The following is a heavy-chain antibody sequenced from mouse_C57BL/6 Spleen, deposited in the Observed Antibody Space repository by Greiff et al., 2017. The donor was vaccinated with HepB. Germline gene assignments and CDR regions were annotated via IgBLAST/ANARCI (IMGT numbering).Heavy chain of an antibody. CDR3: ARTRLRAYAMDY. CDR1: GYAFSSYW. V-gene: IGHV1-80*01. CDR2: IYPGDGDT. Sequence: VQLQQSGAELVKPGASVKISCKASGYAFSSYWMNWVKQRPGKGLEWIGQIYPGDGDTNYNGKFKGKATLTADKSSSTAYMQLSSLTSEDSAVYFCARTRLRAYAMDYWGQGTSVTVSS. D-gene: IGHD3-2*02. J-gene: IGHJ4*01.